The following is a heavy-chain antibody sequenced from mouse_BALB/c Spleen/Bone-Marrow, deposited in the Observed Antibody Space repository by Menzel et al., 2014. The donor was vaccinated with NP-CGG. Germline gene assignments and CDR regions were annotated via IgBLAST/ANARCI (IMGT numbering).Heavy chain of an antibody. CDR1: GFSLTGYG. D-gene: IGHD2-4*01. CDR2: IWGDGST. V-gene: IGHV2-6-7*01. J-gene: IGHJ4*01. CDR3: ARDSFLITRALDY. Sequence: VKFQESGHGLVAPSQSLSITCTVSGFSLTGYGVSWVRQPPGKGLEWLGMIWGDGSTDYNSALKSRLSINKDNSKSQVFLKMNSLQTDDTARYYCARDSFLITRALDYWGQGISVTVSS.